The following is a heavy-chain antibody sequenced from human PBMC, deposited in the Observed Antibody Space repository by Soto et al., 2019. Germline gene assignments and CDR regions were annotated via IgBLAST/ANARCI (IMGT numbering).Heavy chain of an antibody. CDR3: ARAGADTFSGPFDF. Sequence: QVQLVQSGAEVKKPGASVKVSCKTSGYALNSYDITWVRQGPGQGLEWMGWISGHNGDTNYEQKFQGRVTMTTDTSTSTACMELSSVTSDDTAVYYCARAGADTFSGPFDFWGQGTLVTVSS. CDR2: ISGHNGDT. V-gene: IGHV1-18*04. CDR1: GYALNSYD. D-gene: IGHD5-18*01. J-gene: IGHJ4*02.